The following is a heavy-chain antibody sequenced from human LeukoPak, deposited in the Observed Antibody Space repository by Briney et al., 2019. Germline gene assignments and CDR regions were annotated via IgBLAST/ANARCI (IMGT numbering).Heavy chain of an antibody. Sequence: PSETLFLTCTVSGGSISSYYWSWIRQPPGKGLEWIGYIYYSGSTYYNPSLKSRVTISVDTSKNQFSLKLSSVTAADTAVYYCARGDYGDYDDYWGQGTLVTVSS. J-gene: IGHJ4*02. CDR1: GGSISSYY. CDR3: ARGDYGDYDDY. D-gene: IGHD4-17*01. CDR2: IYYSGST. V-gene: IGHV4-30-4*08.